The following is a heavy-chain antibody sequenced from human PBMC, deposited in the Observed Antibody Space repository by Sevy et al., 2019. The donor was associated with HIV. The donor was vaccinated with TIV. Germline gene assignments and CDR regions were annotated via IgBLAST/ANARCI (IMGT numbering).Heavy chain of an antibody. CDR2: IYHTGNT. D-gene: IGHD4-17*01. J-gene: IGHJ3*02. CDR3: ARDGGTMTTPGSFDI. Sequence: SETLSLTCAVSGVSISSGAYSWNWIRQPPGKGLEWIGYIYHTGNTYYNPSLKSRITISLDRSKNQFSLRLSSVTAADTTVYFCARDGGTMTTPGSFDIWGQGTMVTVSS. V-gene: IGHV4-30-2*01. CDR1: GVSISSGAYS.